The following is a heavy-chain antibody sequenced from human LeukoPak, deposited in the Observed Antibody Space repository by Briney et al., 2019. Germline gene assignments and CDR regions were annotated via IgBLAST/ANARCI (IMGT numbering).Heavy chain of an antibody. CDR1: GYTFTSSW. CDR2: IYPGDSDT. D-gene: IGHD5-24*01. J-gene: IGHJ4*02. CDR3: ARRRDGYNYVGTDY. V-gene: IGHV5-51*01. Sequence: GESLKISCKGSGYTFTSSWIGWVRQMPGKGLEWMEMIYPGDSDTTYSPSFQGQVTISADKSISTAYLQWSSLKASDTAMYYCARRRDGYNYVGTDYWGQGTLVTVSS.